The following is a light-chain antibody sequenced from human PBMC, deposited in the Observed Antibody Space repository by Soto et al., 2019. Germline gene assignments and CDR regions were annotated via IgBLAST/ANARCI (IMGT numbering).Light chain of an antibody. CDR1: SGHSSYA. CDR2: LNSDGSH. V-gene: IGLV4-69*01. J-gene: IGLJ2*01. CDR3: QTWGTGIRVV. Sequence: QLVLTQSPSASASLGASVKLTCTLSSGHSSYAIAWHQQQPEKGPRYLMKLNSDGSHSKGDGIPDRFSGSSSGAERYLTISSLQSEYEADYYCQTWGTGIRVVFGGGTKLTVL.